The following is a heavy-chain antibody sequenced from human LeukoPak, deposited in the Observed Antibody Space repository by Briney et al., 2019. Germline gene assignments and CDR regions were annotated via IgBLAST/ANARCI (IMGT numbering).Heavy chain of an antibody. CDR3: ARGGSYVRY. CDR2: LSFDGSDK. J-gene: IGHJ4*02. V-gene: IGHV3-30-3*01. Sequence: PGRSLRLSCAGSGFTFSTYSMHWVRQAPGKGLEWVAGLSFDGSDKHFADSVKGRFTISRDNSKNTLYLQMNSLRADDTAVYYCARGGSYVRYWGQGTLVTVSS. D-gene: IGHD1-26*01. CDR1: GFTFSTYS.